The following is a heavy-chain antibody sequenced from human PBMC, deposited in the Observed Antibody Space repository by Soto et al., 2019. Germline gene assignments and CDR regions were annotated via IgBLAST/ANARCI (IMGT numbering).Heavy chain of an antibody. CDR3: AKGNYGSDY. D-gene: IGHD3-10*01. J-gene: IGHJ4*02. CDR2: ISDSGGRT. CDR1: GFTFSSHG. Sequence: GGSLRLSCAASGFTFSSHGMSWVRQAPGKGLEWVSSISDSGGRTNYADSVKGRFTISRDNSKNTLSLQMSSLRIEDTAVYYCAKGNYGSDYWGQGTLVTGSS. V-gene: IGHV3-23*01.